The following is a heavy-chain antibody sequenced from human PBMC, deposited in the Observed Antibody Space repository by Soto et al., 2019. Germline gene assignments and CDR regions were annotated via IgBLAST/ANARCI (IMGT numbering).Heavy chain of an antibody. CDR2: IFPRDFDV. V-gene: IGHV5-51*01. CDR1: GYTFTNYW. D-gene: IGHD4-4*01. CDR3: ARRVSLLQPIDS. J-gene: IGHJ5*01. Sequence: GESLKISCQTSGYTFTNYWIGWVRQMPGGGLEWLGLIFPRDFDVRYSPSFEGQVTISADRSTATAFLRWRSLEASDSALYFCARRVSLLQPIDSWGQGTPVTVSS.